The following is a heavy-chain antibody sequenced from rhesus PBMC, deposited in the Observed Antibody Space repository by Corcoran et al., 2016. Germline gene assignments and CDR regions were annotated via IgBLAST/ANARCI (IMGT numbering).Heavy chain of an antibody. D-gene: IGHD3-16*01. J-gene: IGHJ6*01. CDR1: GYSFTSYW. V-gene: IGHV5-2*01. CDR3: ATRNPGSIIYYGLDS. Sequence: EVQLVQSGAEVKRPGEYLKISCKTSGYSFTSYWISWVRQMPGKGLEWMGAIDPRHSDTTYSPSFQGQVTISADKSISTTYLQWSSLKASDSATYYCATRNPGSIIYYGLDSWGQGVVVTVSS. CDR2: IDPRHSDT.